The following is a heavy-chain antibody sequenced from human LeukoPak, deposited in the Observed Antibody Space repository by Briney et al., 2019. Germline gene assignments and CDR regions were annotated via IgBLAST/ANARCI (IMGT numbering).Heavy chain of an antibody. CDR3: ARDGPPGIAARPLLAY. CDR2: IYYSGST. D-gene: IGHD6-6*01. Sequence: PSETLSLTCTVSGGSVSSGSYYWSWIRQPPGKGLEWIGYIYYSGSTNYNPSLKSRDTISVDTSKNQFSLKLSSVTAADTAVYYCARDGPPGIAARPLLAYWGQGTLVTVSS. CDR1: GGSVSSGSYY. J-gene: IGHJ4*02. V-gene: IGHV4-61*01.